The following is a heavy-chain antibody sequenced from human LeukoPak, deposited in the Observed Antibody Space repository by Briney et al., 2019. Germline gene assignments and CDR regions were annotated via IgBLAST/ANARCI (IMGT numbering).Heavy chain of an antibody. D-gene: IGHD6-19*01. CDR2: ISAYNGNT. J-gene: IGHJ6*02. Sequence: ASVKVSCKASGYTFTSYGISWVRQAPGQGLEWMGWISAYNGNTNYAQKLQGRVTMTTDTSTSTAYMELRSLRSDDTAVYYCARDVAVAGTPEPYYYYYGMDVWGQGTTVTVSS. CDR1: GYTFTSYG. CDR3: ARDVAVAGTPEPYYYYYGMDV. V-gene: IGHV1-18*01.